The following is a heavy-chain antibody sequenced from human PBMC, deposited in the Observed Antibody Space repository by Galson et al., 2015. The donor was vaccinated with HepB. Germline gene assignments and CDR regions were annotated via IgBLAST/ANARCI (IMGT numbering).Heavy chain of an antibody. CDR3: AKAHALNLYDYVWGSYLADFWYFDL. Sequence: SLRLSCAASGFTFSSYAMSWVRQAPGKGLEWVSAISGSGGSTYYADSVKGRFTISRDNSKNTLYLQMNSLRAEDTAVYYCAKAHALNLYDYVWGSYLADFWYFDLWGRGTLVTVSS. CDR1: GFTFSSYA. J-gene: IGHJ2*01. D-gene: IGHD3-16*01. CDR2: ISGSGGST. V-gene: IGHV3-23*01.